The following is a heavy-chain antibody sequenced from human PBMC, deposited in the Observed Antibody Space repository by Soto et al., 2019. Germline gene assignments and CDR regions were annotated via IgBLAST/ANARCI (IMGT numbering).Heavy chain of an antibody. Sequence: QVQLVQSGAEVKKPGSSVKVSCKASGGSFSSSAFSWVRQAPGQGLEWMGGIIPMFGTANYAQKFQGRVTIFADKSTSIVYIELSSLRFEDTAVYYCARGRYDSSGYDFDYWGQGPLVTIST. D-gene: IGHD3-22*01. CDR3: ARGRYDSSGYDFDY. V-gene: IGHV1-69*06. J-gene: IGHJ4*02. CDR1: GGSFSSSA. CDR2: IIPMFGTA.